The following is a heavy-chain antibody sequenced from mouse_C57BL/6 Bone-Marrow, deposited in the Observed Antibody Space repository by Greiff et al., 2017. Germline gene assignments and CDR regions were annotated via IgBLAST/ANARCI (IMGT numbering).Heavy chain of an antibody. Sequence: VQLQQSGAELVRPGASVKLSCTASGFNIKDDYIHWVKQRPEQGLEWIGWIDPEIGDTEYASKFQGKATITSDTSSNTAYLQLRSLTSEDTAVYYCSSFDGNYFDVWGQGTPLTVAS. J-gene: IGHJ2*01. D-gene: IGHD2-3*01. CDR1: GFNIKDDY. V-gene: IGHV14-4*01. CDR2: IDPEIGDT. CDR3: SSFDGNYFDV.